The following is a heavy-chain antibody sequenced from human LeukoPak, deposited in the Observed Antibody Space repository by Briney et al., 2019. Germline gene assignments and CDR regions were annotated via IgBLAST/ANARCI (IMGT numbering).Heavy chain of an antibody. V-gene: IGHV3-48*03. CDR3: AELGITMIGGV. CDR2: ISSSGSTI. D-gene: IGHD3-10*02. CDR1: GFTFSSYE. J-gene: IGHJ6*04. Sequence: GGSLRLSCAASGFTFSSYEMNWVRQAPGKGLEWVSYISSSGSTIYYADSVKGRFTISRDDAKNSLYLQMSSLRAEDTAVYYCAELGITMIGGVWGKGTTVTISS.